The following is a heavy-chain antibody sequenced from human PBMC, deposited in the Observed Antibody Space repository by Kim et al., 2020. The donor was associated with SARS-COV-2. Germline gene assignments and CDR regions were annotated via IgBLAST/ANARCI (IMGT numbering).Heavy chain of an antibody. D-gene: IGHD4-17*01. CDR2: IYHSVST. V-gene: IGHV4-30-2*01. Sequence: SETLSLTCAVSGGSISSGGYSWSWIRQPPGKGLEWIGYIYHSVSTYYNPSLKSRVTISVDRSKNQFSLKLSSVTAADTAVYYCARESADYGDSLGTWGQGTLVTVSS. CDR1: GGSISSGGYS. J-gene: IGHJ4*02. CDR3: ARESADYGDSLGT.